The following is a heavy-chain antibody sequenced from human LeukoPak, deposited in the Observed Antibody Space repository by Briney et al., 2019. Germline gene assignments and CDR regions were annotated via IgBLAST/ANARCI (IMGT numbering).Heavy chain of an antibody. V-gene: IGHV3-23*01. D-gene: IGHD5-24*01. CDR1: GFTFINYA. CDR2: ISGSGRDT. Sequence: PGGSLRLSCAASGFTFINYAMSWVRQAPGKGLEWVSTISGSGRDTYYTDSVTGRFTISRDNSKNTLFLQMDSLRAEDTALYYCAKRGDDYNPFAYWGQGTLVTVSS. CDR3: AKRGDDYNPFAY. J-gene: IGHJ4*02.